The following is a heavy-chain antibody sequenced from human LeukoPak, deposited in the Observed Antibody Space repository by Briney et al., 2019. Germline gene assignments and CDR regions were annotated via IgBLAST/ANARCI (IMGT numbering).Heavy chain of an antibody. J-gene: IGHJ4*02. Sequence: SETLSLTCTVSGGSIRSYYWSWIRQPPGKGLEWIGYIFYSGGANYNPSLKSRVTISVDTSKNQFSLKLTSVTAADTAVYYCASGFRGQLGYFDYWGQGTLVTVSS. CDR1: GGSIRSYY. CDR3: ASGFRGQLGYFDY. CDR2: IFYSGGA. V-gene: IGHV4-59*01. D-gene: IGHD1-1*01.